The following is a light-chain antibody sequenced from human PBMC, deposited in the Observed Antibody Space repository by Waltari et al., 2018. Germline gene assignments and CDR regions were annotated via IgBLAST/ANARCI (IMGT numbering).Light chain of an antibody. CDR1: RTINTY. CDR2: GSF. V-gene: IGKV1-39*01. CDR3: LQTYTAPGS. J-gene: IGKJ2*04. Sequence: DIQMTQSPSSLAASIGDRVTITCRASRTINTYLSWYQQKVWKAPALLVYGSFNLQSGVPSRFSCHGSGTEFTLTISSLQPEDFATYFCLQTYTAPGSFGQGTKLEI.